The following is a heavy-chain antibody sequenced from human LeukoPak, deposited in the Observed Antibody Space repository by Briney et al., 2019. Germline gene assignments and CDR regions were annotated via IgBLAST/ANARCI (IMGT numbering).Heavy chain of an antibody. CDR1: GGSFSGYY. D-gene: IGHD3-3*02. CDR3: ARGQFWSGYSI. J-gene: IGHJ4*02. Sequence: PSETLSLTCAVSGGSFSGYYWSWVRQPPGKGLEWIGEINHGRSTNYNPSLKSRVTMSVDTSKNQFSLKLSSVTAADTAIYYCARGQFWSGYSIWGQGTLVTVSS. V-gene: IGHV4-34*01. CDR2: INHGRST.